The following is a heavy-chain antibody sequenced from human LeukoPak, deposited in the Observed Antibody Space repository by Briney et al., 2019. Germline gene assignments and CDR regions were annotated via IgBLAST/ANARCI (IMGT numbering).Heavy chain of an antibody. CDR1: GFTFTTYN. J-gene: IGHJ4*02. Sequence: PGGSLRLSCAASGFTFTTYNMIWVRQAPGKGLEWVSFISNSGSTTYYADSVKGRFTLSRDNAKNSLYLQMNTLRSDDTAVYYCAREAAAGHFDFWGQGTLVTVSS. CDR2: ISNSGSTT. V-gene: IGHV3-48*04. D-gene: IGHD6-13*01. CDR3: AREAAAGHFDF.